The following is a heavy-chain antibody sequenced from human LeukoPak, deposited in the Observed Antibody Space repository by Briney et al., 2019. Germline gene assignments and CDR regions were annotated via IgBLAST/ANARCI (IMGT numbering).Heavy chain of an antibody. Sequence: SETLSLTCTVSGGSITNYYWSWIRQSPGKGLEWIGYIFFSGSTNYNPSLKSRLTISLDTSKNHVSLQLRSVTATGTAVYYCARGVVVVSAFDIWGQGTLVTVSS. D-gene: IGHD2-15*01. CDR2: IFFSGST. CDR3: ARGVVVVSAFDI. CDR1: GGSITNYY. V-gene: IGHV4-59*01. J-gene: IGHJ3*02.